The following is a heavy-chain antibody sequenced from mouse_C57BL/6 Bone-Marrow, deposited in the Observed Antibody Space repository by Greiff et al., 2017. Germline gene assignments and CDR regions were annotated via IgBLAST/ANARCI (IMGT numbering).Heavy chain of an antibody. D-gene: IGHD1-1*01. Sequence: VQLQQPGAELVRPGSSVKLSCKASGYTFTSYWMHWVKQRPIQGLEWIGNIDPSDSETHSNQKFKDKATLTVDKSSSTAYMQLSSLTSEDSAVYYCARGGPYCYGLYYAMDYWGQGTSVTVSS. CDR2: IDPSDSET. CDR3: ARGGPYCYGLYYAMDY. J-gene: IGHJ4*01. V-gene: IGHV1-52*01. CDR1: GYTFTSYW.